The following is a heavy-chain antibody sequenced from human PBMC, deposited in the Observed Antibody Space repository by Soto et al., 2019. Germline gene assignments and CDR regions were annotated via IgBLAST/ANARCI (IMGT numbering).Heavy chain of an antibody. Sequence: QVRLVESGGGVVQPGRSLRLSCAASGFTFSSYSMHWVRQAPGKGLEWVAAMSFDGNSKYFADSVKGRFTISRDNSKNTLSLQMNSLGADDSAVYYCARGRSVIDHDDFEYWGQGTLVTVSS. CDR3: ARGRSVIDHDDFEY. CDR1: GFTFSSYS. J-gene: IGHJ4*02. CDR2: MSFDGNSK. D-gene: IGHD2-21*01. V-gene: IGHV3-30-3*01.